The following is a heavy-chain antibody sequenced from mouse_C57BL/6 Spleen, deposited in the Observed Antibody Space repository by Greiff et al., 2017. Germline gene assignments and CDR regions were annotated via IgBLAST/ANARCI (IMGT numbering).Heavy chain of an antibody. Sequence: QVQLQQSGPGLVQPSQSLSITCTVSGFSLTSYGVHWVRQSPGKGLEWLGVIWSGGSTDYNAAFISRLSISKDNSKSQVFFKMNSLQADDTAIYYCATITGTKDFDYWGQGTTLTVSS. J-gene: IGHJ2*01. CDR2: IWSGGST. V-gene: IGHV2-2*01. D-gene: IGHD4-1*01. CDR3: ATITGTKDFDY. CDR1: GFSLTSYG.